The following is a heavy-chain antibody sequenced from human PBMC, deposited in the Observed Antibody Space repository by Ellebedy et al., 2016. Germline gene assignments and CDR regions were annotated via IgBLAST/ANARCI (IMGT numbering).Heavy chain of an antibody. CDR3: ARSVEWSFDL. V-gene: IGHV3-7*01. Sequence: GESLKISCAASGFMFDSFWMSWVRQAPGKGLEWVATIKQDGSEKHYVDSVKGRFTISRDNAKNSLYLQMHSLRAEDMAVYFCARSVEWSFDLWGRGTLVTVS. CDR2: IKQDGSEK. J-gene: IGHJ2*01. CDR1: GFMFDSFW.